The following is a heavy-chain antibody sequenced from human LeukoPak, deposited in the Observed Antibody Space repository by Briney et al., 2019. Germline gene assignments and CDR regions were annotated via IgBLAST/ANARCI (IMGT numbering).Heavy chain of an antibody. D-gene: IGHD5-18*01. J-gene: IGHJ4*02. CDR2: ISNDGSKK. CDR3: AKDRYSYAFEYSDS. V-gene: IGHV3-30*18. CDR1: GFTFSSYG. Sequence: GGSLRLSCAASGFTFSSYGMHWVRQAPGKGLDWVAVISNDGSKKYYADSVKGRFTISRDNSENTLSLLLSSLRAEDTAVYYCAKDRYSYAFEYSDSWGQGTLVTVSS.